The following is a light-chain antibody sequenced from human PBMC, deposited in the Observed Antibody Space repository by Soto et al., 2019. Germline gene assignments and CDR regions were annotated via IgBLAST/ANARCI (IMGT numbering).Light chain of an antibody. V-gene: IGKV3-20*01. J-gene: IGKJ2*01. Sequence: EIVLTQSPGTLSLSPGDGATLSCRASQSVDSNYLAWYQQKPGQAPRLLIYGVYNRATGIPDRIRGSGSGTDFTLTISRLEPEDFGVYYCQQYGSPPGTFGQGTKLDIQ. CDR1: QSVDSNY. CDR3: QQYGSPPGT. CDR2: GVY.